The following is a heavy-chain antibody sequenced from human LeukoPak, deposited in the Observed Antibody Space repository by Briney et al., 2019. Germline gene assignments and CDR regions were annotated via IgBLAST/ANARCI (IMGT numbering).Heavy chain of an antibody. J-gene: IGHJ4*02. Sequence: KPSETLSLTCAVSGGSIGSSSYYWGWIRQPPGKGLEWIGSIYYSGSTYYSPSLKSRVTISVDTSKNQFSLKLSSVTAADTAIYYCARHSSIRSPFVYWGQGTRVTVSS. CDR1: GGSIGSSSYY. D-gene: IGHD6-19*01. CDR3: ARHSSIRSPFVY. V-gene: IGHV4-39*01. CDR2: IYYSGST.